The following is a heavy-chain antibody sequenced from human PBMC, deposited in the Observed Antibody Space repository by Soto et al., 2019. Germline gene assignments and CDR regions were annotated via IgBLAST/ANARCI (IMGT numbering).Heavy chain of an antibody. D-gene: IGHD5-18*01. J-gene: IGHJ6*02. CDR1: GGSVSSGSYY. Sequence: PSETLSLTCTVSGGSVSSGSYYWSWIRQPPGKGLEWIGYIYYSGSTNYNPSLKSRVTISVDTSKNQFSLKLSSVTAADTAVSYCARDLGYSYGLAFGMDVWGQGTTVTVSS. CDR2: IYYSGST. CDR3: ARDLGYSYGLAFGMDV. V-gene: IGHV4-61*01.